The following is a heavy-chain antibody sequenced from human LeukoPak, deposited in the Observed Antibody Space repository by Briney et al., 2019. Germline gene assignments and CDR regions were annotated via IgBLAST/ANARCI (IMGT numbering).Heavy chain of an antibody. CDR2: INPNSGGT. CDR3: ARDYYDSIFGHYGMDV. CDR1: GYTFTGYY. Sequence: GASVKVSCKASGYTFTGYYMHWVRQAPGQGLEWMGWINPNSGGTNYAQKFQGRVTMTRDTSISTAYMELRSLRSDDTAVYYCARDYYDSIFGHYGMDVWGQGTTVTVSS. D-gene: IGHD3-22*01. V-gene: IGHV1-2*02. J-gene: IGHJ6*02.